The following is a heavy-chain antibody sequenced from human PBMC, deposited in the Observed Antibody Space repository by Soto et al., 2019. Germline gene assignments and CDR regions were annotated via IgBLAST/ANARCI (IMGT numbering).Heavy chain of an antibody. J-gene: IGHJ4*02. CDR3: ARDKRQWLAYYFDY. CDR1: GFTFSSYA. V-gene: IGHV3-23*01. D-gene: IGHD6-19*01. Sequence: GGSLRLSCAASGFTFSSYAMSWVRQAPGKGLEWVSAISGSGGSTYYADSVKGRFTISRDNSKNTLYLQMNSLRAEDTAVYYCARDKRQWLAYYFDYWGQGTLVTVSS. CDR2: ISGSGGST.